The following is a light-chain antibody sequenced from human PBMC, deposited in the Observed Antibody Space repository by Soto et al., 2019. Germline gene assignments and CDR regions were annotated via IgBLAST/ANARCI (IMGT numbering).Light chain of an antibody. CDR2: DVS. CDR3: YSYTSSSTYF. V-gene: IGLV2-14*01. J-gene: IGLJ1*01. CDR1: SSDVGAYNY. Sequence: QSALTQPASVSGSPGQSLTISCSGTSSDVGAYNYVSWYQQHPAKPPKLMNYDVSNRPSVVSNRFSGSKSGNTASLTISVLQVEDEADYYCYSYTSSSTYFFGKGTTVTFL.